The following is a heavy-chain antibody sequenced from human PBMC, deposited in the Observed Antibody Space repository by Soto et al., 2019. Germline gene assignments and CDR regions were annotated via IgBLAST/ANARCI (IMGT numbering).Heavy chain of an antibody. J-gene: IGHJ6*02. D-gene: IGHD3-10*01. CDR2: IYHSGST. Sequence: SETLSLTCAVSCGSISSSNWWSWVRQPPGKGLEWIGEIYHSGSTNYNPSLKSRVTISVDKSKNQFSLKLSSVTAADTAVYYCARDPYGSGSYYKGYYYYGMDVWGQGTTVTVSS. CDR1: CGSISSSNW. V-gene: IGHV4-4*02. CDR3: ARDPYGSGSYYKGYYYYGMDV.